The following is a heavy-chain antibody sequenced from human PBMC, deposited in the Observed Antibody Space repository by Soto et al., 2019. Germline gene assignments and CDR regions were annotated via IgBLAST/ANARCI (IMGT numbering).Heavy chain of an antibody. CDR1: RFTFSSYS. J-gene: IGHJ4*02. Sequence: GSLRLSCAASRFTFSSYSMNWVRQAPGKGLEWVSYISSSSSTIYYADSVKGRFNISRDNAKKSLYLQMNSLRAEDTAVYYCARDSGYSYGPLDYWGQGP. V-gene: IGHV3-48*01. CDR3: ARDSGYSYGPLDY. D-gene: IGHD5-18*01. CDR2: ISSSSSTI.